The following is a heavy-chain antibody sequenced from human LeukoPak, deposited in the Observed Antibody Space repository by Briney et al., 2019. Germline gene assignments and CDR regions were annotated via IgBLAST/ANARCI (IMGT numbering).Heavy chain of an antibody. J-gene: IGHJ4*02. Sequence: ASVKVSCKASGYTFTSYCMHWVRQAPGQGLEWMGIINPSGGSTSYAQKFQGRVTMTRDMSMSTVYMELSSLRSEDTAVYYCASESLGELSSPDYWGQGTLVTVSS. V-gene: IGHV1-46*01. D-gene: IGHD3-16*02. CDR1: GYTFTSYC. CDR3: ASESLGELSSPDY. CDR2: INPSGGST.